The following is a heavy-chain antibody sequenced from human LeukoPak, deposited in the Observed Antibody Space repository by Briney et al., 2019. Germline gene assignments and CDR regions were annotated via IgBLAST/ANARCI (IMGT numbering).Heavy chain of an antibody. D-gene: IGHD6-19*01. CDR1: GFSFSAYS. CDR3: ARERDRSGWYVGYWFDP. Sequence: GGSLRLSCAASGFSFSAYSMNWVRQAPGKGLEWVSYASNDDIYYADSVKGRFTISRDNAENTLYLQMNSLRAEDTAVYYCARERDRSGWYVGYWFDPWGQGTLVTVSS. J-gene: IGHJ5*02. CDR2: ASNDDI. V-gene: IGHV3-21*05.